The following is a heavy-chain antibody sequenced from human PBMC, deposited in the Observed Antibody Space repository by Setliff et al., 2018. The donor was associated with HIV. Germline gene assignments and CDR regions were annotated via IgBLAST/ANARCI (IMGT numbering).Heavy chain of an antibody. V-gene: IGHV3-30-3*01. J-gene: IGHJ6*02. CDR3: AREMEIWFGELFYYYGMDV. D-gene: IGHD3-10*01. CDR2: ISYDGSNK. Sequence: GESLKISCAASGFTFSNYAMHWVRQAPGKGLEWVAVISYDGSNKYHADSVKGRFTISRDNSKNTLYLQMNSLRAEDTAVYYCAREMEIWFGELFYYYGMDVWGQGTTVTVSS. CDR1: GFTFSNYA.